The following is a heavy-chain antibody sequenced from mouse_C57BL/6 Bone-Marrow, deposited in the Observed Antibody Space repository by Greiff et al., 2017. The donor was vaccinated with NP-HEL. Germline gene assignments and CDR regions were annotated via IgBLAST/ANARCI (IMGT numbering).Heavy chain of an antibody. D-gene: IGHD1-1*01. J-gene: IGHJ1*03. Sequence: EVMLVESGGGLVQPGGSMKLSCAASGFTFSDAWMDWVRQTPEKGLEWVAEIRNKANNHASYYAVSVKGRFTISRADSKSSVYLQMNSLIAEDTGIYYCTRGGGSSLRYFDVWGTGTTVTVSS. CDR2: IRNKANNHAS. V-gene: IGHV6-6*01. CDR3: TRGGGSSLRYFDV. CDR1: GFTFSDAW.